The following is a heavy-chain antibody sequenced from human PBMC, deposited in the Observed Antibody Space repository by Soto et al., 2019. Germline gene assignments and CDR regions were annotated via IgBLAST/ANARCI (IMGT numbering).Heavy chain of an antibody. D-gene: IGHD3-16*01. CDR2: IYYSGRT. J-gene: IGHJ4*02. CDR3: ARRGLGLDD. CDR1: GGSISSSSYY. Sequence: SETLSLTCTVSGGSISSSSYYWGWIRQPPGKGLEWIGNIYYSGRTFYNPSLRGRVTISVDTSKNQFSLRLSSVTAADTAVYYCARRGLGLDDRGRRTPVTVS. V-gene: IGHV4-39*01.